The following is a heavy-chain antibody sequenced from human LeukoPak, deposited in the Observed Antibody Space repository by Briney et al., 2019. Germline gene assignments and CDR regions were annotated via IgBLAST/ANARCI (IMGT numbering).Heavy chain of an antibody. CDR3: ARPFDYYDSSGYSPDAFDI. CDR2: IIPIFGTA. CDR1: GGTFSSYA. V-gene: IGHV1-69*06. J-gene: IGHJ3*02. Sequence: SVKLSCKASGGTFSSYAISWVRQAPGQGLEWMGRIIPIFGTANYAQKFQGRVTITADKSTSTAYMELSSLRSEDTAVYYCARPFDYYDSSGYSPDAFDIWGQGTMVTVSS. D-gene: IGHD3-22*01.